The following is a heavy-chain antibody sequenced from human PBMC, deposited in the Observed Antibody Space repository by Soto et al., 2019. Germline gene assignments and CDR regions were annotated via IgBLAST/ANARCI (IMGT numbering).Heavy chain of an antibody. Sequence: GASVKVSCKASGGTFSSYTISWVRQAPGQGLEWMGWIIPYLGIANYAQKFQGRVTITTDTSTSTAYMELRSLRSDDTAVYYCAKATTWQTHNSFEPWGQGPLVTVSS. V-gene: IGHV1-69*02. D-gene: IGHD4-17*01. CDR1: GGTFSSYT. J-gene: IGHJ5*02. CDR2: IIPYLGIA. CDR3: AKATTWQTHNSFEP.